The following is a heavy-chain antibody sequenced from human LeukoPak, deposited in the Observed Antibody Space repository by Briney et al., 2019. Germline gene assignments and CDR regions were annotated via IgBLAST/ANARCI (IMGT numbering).Heavy chain of an antibody. J-gene: IGHJ4*02. D-gene: IGHD4-11*01. CDR1: GFSFSTYN. CDR3: ARTRTVTPVFDY. CDR2: ISSGSSYI. V-gene: IGHV3-21*01. Sequence: GGALRLSCAASGFSFSTYNMNWVRQAPGKGLEWVSSISSGSSYIFYADSVKGRFTISRDNSKNTLYLQMNSLRAEDTAVYYCARTRTVTPVFDYWGQGTLVTVSS.